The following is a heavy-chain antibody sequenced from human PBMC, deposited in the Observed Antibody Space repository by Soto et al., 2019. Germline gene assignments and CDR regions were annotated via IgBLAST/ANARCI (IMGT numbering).Heavy chain of an antibody. J-gene: IGHJ5*02. Sequence: PSETLSLTCTVSGDSSTNSYWSWIRQPAGKRLEWIGRISSTGSSHYNPSLKSRVTMSLDTSTNQFSLKLTSVTAADTAVYYCARDVPAVGTDWLDPSGPGTMVTVYS. D-gene: IGHD6-13*01. CDR2: ISSTGSS. CDR3: ARDVPAVGTDWLDP. CDR1: GDSSTNSY. V-gene: IGHV4-4*07.